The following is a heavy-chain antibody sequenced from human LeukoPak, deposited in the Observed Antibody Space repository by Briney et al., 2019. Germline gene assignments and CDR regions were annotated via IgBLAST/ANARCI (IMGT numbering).Heavy chain of an antibody. Sequence: GGSLRLSCAASGFTFSSYTMNWVRQAPGKGLEWVSSIISSGSYIYYADSVKGRFTISRDNAKNSLSLQMNSLRAEDTAVYYCARVVGLRYDYWGQGTLVTVSS. D-gene: IGHD3-9*01. CDR3: ARVVGLRYDY. CDR1: GFTFSSYT. CDR2: IISSGSYI. V-gene: IGHV3-21*01. J-gene: IGHJ4*02.